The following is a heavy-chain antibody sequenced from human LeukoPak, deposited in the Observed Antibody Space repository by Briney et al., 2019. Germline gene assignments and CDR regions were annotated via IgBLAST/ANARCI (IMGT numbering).Heavy chain of an antibody. D-gene: IGHD6-13*01. Sequence: SETLSLTCTVSGGSISSSAYSWGWIRQPPGKGLDWIGNIYDSGNTYYNPSPKSRVTISVDTSKNQFSLKLNSVTAADTAVYYCARQYGPGYSSTWYFDYWGLGTLVTVSS. CDR3: ARQYGPGYSSTWYFDY. CDR1: GGSISSSAYS. J-gene: IGHJ4*02. V-gene: IGHV4-39*01. CDR2: IYDSGNT.